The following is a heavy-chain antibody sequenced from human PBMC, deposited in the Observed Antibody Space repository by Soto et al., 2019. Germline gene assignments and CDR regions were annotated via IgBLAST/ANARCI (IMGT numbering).Heavy chain of an antibody. Sequence: PGGSLRLSCAASGFSFSNSGMHWVRQAPGKGLEWVAFISYDGSNKYYADSVKGRFTISRDNSKNTLYLQMNSLRAEDTAVYYCAKDRGKIYFDYWGQGPLVTVS. V-gene: IGHV3-30*18. CDR3: AKDRGKIYFDY. CDR2: ISYDGSNK. J-gene: IGHJ4*02. CDR1: GFSFSNSG.